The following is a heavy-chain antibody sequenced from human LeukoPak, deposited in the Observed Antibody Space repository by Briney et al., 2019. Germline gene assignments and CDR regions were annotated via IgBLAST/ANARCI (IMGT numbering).Heavy chain of an antibody. CDR3: ARARYSSGWHAIDY. CDR2: IYSGGST. D-gene: IGHD6-19*01. Sequence: GGSLRLSCAASGFTVSSNYMSWVRQAPGKGLEWVSVIYSGGSTYYADSVKGRFTISRDNSKNTLYLQMNSLRAEDTAVYYCARARYSSGWHAIDYWGQGTLVTVSS. J-gene: IGHJ4*02. V-gene: IGHV3-66*02. CDR1: GFTVSSNY.